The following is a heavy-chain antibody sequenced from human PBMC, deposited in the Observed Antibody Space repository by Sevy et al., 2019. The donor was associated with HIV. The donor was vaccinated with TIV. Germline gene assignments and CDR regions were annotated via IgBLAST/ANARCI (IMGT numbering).Heavy chain of an antibody. J-gene: IGHJ4*02. CDR2: IKQDGSEK. CDR3: ARARRITMVRGAYVDY. D-gene: IGHD3-10*01. V-gene: IGHV3-7*01. CDR1: GFTFSSYW. Sequence: GGSLRLSCAASGFTFSSYWMSWVRQAPGKGLEWVANIKQDGSEKYYVDSVKGRFTISRDNAKNSLYLQMNSLRAEDTAVYYCARARRITMVRGAYVDYWGQGTLVTVSS.